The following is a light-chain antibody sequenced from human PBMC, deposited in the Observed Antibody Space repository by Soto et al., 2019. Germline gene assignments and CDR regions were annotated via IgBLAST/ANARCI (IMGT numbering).Light chain of an antibody. CDR3: GTWDSSLSAVV. J-gene: IGLJ2*01. V-gene: IGLV1-51*01. CDR2: DNY. CDR1: SSNIGNNF. Sequence: QSVLTQPPSVSAAPGQKVTISCSGSSSNIGNNFVSWYQHLPGTAPKLLIYDNYMRPSGIPDRFSGSKSGTSATLGITGLQTGDEADYYCGTWDSSLSAVVFGGGTKLTVL.